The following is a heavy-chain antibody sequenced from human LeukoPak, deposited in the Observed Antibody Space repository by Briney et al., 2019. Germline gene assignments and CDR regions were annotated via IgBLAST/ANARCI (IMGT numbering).Heavy chain of an antibody. J-gene: IGHJ5*02. D-gene: IGHD3-9*01. Sequence: SETLSLTCTVSGGSISSSSYYWGWIRQPPGKGLEWIGSIYYSGSTYYNPSLKSRVTISVDTSKNQFSLKLSSVTAADTAVYYCARQAYDILTGYPIGNWFDPWGQGTLVTVSS. CDR2: IYYSGST. V-gene: IGHV4-39*01. CDR1: GGSISSSSYY. CDR3: ARQAYDILTGYPIGNWFDP.